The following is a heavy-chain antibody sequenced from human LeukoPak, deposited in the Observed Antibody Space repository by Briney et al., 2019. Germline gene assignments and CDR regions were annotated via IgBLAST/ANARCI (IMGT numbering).Heavy chain of an antibody. CDR3: ASESEVVAAEDAFDI. J-gene: IGHJ3*02. V-gene: IGHV4-39*07. CDR2: IYYSGST. CDR1: GGSISSSSYY. D-gene: IGHD2-15*01. Sequence: SETLSLTCTVSGGSISSSSYYWGWIRQPPGKGLEWIGSIYYSGSTYYNPSLKSRVTISVDTSKNQFSLKLSSVTAADTAVYYCASESEVVAAEDAFDIWAKGQWSPSLQ.